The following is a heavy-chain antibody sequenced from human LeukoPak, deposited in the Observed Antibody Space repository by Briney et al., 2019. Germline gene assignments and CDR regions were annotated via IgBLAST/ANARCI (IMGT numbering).Heavy chain of an antibody. CDR2: LNSDGSTT. Sequence: GGSLRLSCAASGFTFSNYWMHWVRQAPGEGLMWLSRLNSDGSTTSYAGSVKGRFTISRDNAKKPLYLQMNSLRAEDTAVYYCARDLGSLRSSYWYFDLWGRGTLVTVSS. CDR3: ARDLGSLRSSYWYFDL. V-gene: IGHV3-74*01. D-gene: IGHD5-12*01. CDR1: GFTFSNYW. J-gene: IGHJ2*01.